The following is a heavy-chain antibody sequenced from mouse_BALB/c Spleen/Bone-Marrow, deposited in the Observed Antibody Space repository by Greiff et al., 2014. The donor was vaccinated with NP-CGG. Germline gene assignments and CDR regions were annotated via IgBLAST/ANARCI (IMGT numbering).Heavy chain of an antibody. D-gene: IGHD1-1*01. Sequence: EVKLQESGGGLVKPGGSLKLSCAASGFTFSNYYMYWVRQTPEKRLEWVATISDGGSYTYYPDSVKGRFTIFRDNANNNLYLQMSSLKSEDTAMYYCARDYYGSSYIGYWGQGTLVTVST. CDR3: ARDYYGSSYIGY. CDR2: ISDGGSYT. CDR1: GFTFSNYY. J-gene: IGHJ3*01. V-gene: IGHV5-4*02.